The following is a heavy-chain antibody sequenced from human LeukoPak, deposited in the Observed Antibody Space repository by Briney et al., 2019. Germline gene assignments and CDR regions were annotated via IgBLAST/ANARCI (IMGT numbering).Heavy chain of an antibody. CDR1: GGSISSYY. CDR3: ARSSVGATLRIDY. Sequence: SETLSLTCSVSGGSISSYYWSWIRQPPGKGLEWIGYIYYSGRTSYNPSLKSRVTISVDTSKNQFSLRLNSVTAADTAVYYCARSSVGATLRIDYWGQGTLVTVSS. V-gene: IGHV4-59*01. D-gene: IGHD1-26*01. J-gene: IGHJ4*02. CDR2: IYYSGRT.